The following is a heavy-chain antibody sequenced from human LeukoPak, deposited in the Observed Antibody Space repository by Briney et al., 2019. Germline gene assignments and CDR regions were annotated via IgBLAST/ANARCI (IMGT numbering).Heavy chain of an antibody. D-gene: IGHD5-18*01. Sequence: GGSLRLSCTASGFTFSNAWMSWVRQAPGKGLEWVGRLKIKSDDGATDYAAPMKGRFSISRDDSKNTLYLQMNRLKIEDTAVYYCYCYTAMGYYYYGMDVWGQGTTVTVSS. J-gene: IGHJ6*02. CDR3: YCYTAMGYYYYGMDV. CDR1: GFTFSNAW. CDR2: LKIKSDDGAT. V-gene: IGHV3-15*01.